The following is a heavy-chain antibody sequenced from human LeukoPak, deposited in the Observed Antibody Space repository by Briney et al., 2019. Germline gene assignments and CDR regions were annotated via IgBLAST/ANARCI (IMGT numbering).Heavy chain of an antibody. D-gene: IGHD4-11*01. V-gene: IGHV3-30*18. Sequence: GGSLRLTCAASGFTFSGYGMHWVCQAPGKGLEWVAVISYDGSNKYYADSVKGRFTISRDNSKKTLSLHMDSLRAEDTAVYYRAKGWLQQLISHFDYWGQGTLVTVSS. CDR2: ISYDGSNK. CDR1: GFTFSGYG. CDR3: AKGWLQQLISHFDY. J-gene: IGHJ4*02.